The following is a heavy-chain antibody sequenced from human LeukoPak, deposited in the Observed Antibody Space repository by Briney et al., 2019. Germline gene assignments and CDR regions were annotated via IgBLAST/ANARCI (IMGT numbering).Heavy chain of an antibody. CDR1: GYTFISYA. Sequence: ASVKVSCRASGYTFISYAMHWVRQAPGQRPEWMGWINGANGNTKYSQKFQDRVTISRDTSASTAYMELSSLRSEDTAVYYCARTDCSGGNCYSINGFDPWGQGTLVTVSS. CDR3: ARTDCSGGNCYSINGFDP. D-gene: IGHD2-15*01. CDR2: INGANGNT. V-gene: IGHV1-3*01. J-gene: IGHJ5*02.